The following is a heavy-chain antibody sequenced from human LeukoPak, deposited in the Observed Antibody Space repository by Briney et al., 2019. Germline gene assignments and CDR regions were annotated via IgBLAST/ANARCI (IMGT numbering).Heavy chain of an antibody. CDR2: IYYSGST. J-gene: IGHJ4*02. CDR1: GGSISSGGYY. Sequence: PSETLSLTCTVSGGSISSGGYYWSWIRQHPGKGLEWIGYIYYSGSTYYNPSLKSRVTISVDTSKNQFSLKLSSVTAADTAVYYCARDLGFGPLPLGYWGQGTLVTVSS. D-gene: IGHD3-10*01. V-gene: IGHV4-31*03. CDR3: ARDLGFGPLPLGY.